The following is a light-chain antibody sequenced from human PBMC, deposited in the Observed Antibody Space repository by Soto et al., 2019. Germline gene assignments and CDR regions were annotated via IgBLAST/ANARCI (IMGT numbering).Light chain of an antibody. V-gene: IGKV1-39*01. J-gene: IGKJ2*01. CDR2: AAS. CDR3: QQSYSTPYT. Sequence: SQMPQSPSSLSASVGDRVTITCRASQSISSYLNWYQQKPGKAPKLLIYAASSLQSGVPSRFSGSGSGTDFTLTISSLQPEDFATYYCQQSYSTPYTLGQGTKVDIK. CDR1: QSISSY.